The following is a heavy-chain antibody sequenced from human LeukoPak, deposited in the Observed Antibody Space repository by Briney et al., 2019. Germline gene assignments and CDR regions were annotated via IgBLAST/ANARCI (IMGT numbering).Heavy chain of an antibody. CDR2: ISGSGGST. D-gene: IGHD2-21*02. Sequence: GGSLRLSCAASGFTFSSYAMSWVRQAPGKGLEWVSAISGSGGSTYYADSVKGRFTISRDNSKNTLYLQMNSLRAEDTAVYYCAKGREAYCGGDCYYYYYMDVWGKGTTVTVSS. V-gene: IGHV3-23*01. CDR1: GFTFSSYA. J-gene: IGHJ6*03. CDR3: AKGREAYCGGDCYYYYYMDV.